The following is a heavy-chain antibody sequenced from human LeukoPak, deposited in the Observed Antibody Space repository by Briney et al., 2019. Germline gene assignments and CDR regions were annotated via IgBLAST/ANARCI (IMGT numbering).Heavy chain of an antibody. CDR1: GGSISSGSYY. Sequence: SQTRSLTCTVSGGSISSGSYYWSWIRQPAGKGLEWIGRIYTSGSTNYNPSLKSRVTISVDTSKNQFSLKLSSVTAADTAVYYCARDLGYYDILTGPKNNWFDPWGQGTLVTVSS. J-gene: IGHJ5*02. D-gene: IGHD3-9*01. CDR3: ARDLGYYDILTGPKNNWFDP. V-gene: IGHV4-61*02. CDR2: IYTSGST.